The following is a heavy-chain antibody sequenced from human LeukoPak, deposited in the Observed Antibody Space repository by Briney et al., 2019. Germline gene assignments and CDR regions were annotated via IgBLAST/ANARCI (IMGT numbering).Heavy chain of an antibody. CDR1: GGSISSYY. J-gene: IGHJ4*02. CDR3: ARGLRPYSSSSVLGY. D-gene: IGHD6-6*01. Sequence: SSETLSLTCTVSGGSISSYYWSWIRQPPGKGLEWIGEINHSGSTNYNPSLKSRVTISVDTSKNQFSLKLSSVTAADTAVYYCARGLRPYSSSSVLGYWGQGTLVTVSS. V-gene: IGHV4-34*01. CDR2: INHSGST.